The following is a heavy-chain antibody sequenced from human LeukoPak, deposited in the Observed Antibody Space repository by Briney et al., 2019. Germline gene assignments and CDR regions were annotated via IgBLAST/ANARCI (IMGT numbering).Heavy chain of an antibody. V-gene: IGHV4-4*07. Sequence: PSETLSLTCTVSGGSISANHWVWIRQPAGKGLEWIGRLHISGNTNYSPSLKSRVTISLDTSKNQFSLRMTSATAADTAVYFCARDPLRSSFDLWGQGILVSVSS. J-gene: IGHJ4*02. CDR2: LHISGNT. CDR3: ARDPLRSSFDL. CDR1: GGSISANH. D-gene: IGHD1-26*01.